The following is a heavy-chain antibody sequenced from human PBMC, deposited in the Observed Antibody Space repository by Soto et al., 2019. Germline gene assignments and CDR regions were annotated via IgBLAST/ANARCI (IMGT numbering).Heavy chain of an antibody. J-gene: IGHJ3*02. V-gene: IGHV1-2*02. CDR2: INPNTGVT. D-gene: IGHD1-7*01. CDR1: GYSFTAYY. Sequence: QVQLVQSGAEVKKPGASVSVSCKASGYSFTAYYIHWVRQAPGQGLEWMGWINPNTGVTNYAQKFQGRVTVTTATSINLVYIEVYRLRSDDTAVYYCARARRTGTSDAYDIWGQGAMVTVAS. CDR3: ARARRTGTSDAYDI.